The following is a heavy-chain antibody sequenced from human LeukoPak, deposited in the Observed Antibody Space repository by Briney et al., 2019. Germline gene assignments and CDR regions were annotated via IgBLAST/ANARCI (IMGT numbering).Heavy chain of an antibody. Sequence: GGSLRLSCAACGFTFSSYSVICARQAPGKGLEWVSYVSSSGTTTYYADSVKGRFTISRDNGKNLVSLQMNSLRDEDTAVYYCARADRNGNKRFLDWGQGTLVTVSS. D-gene: IGHD4-23*01. CDR1: GFTFSSYS. CDR2: VSSSGTTT. CDR3: ARADRNGNKRFLD. V-gene: IGHV3-48*02. J-gene: IGHJ4*02.